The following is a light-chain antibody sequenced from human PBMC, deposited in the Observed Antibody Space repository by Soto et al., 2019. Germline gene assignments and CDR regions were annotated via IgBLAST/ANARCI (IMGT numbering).Light chain of an antibody. CDR1: QSITRD. J-gene: IGKJ1*01. V-gene: IGKV3-15*01. Sequence: EIVLTQSPAPLSLSPGERVTLSCRASQSITRDLAWYQQKPGQAPRLLVFAASFRATDIPPRFSGSGSGTDFTLTINSLQSEDFGLYFCQEYTKWPGTFGQGTKVDIK. CDR2: AAS. CDR3: QEYTKWPGT.